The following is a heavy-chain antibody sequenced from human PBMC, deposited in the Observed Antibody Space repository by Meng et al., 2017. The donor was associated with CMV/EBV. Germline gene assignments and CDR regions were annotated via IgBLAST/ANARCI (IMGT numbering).Heavy chain of an antibody. CDR1: GFTFSSYW. J-gene: IGHJ4*02. CDR2: IWYDGSNK. V-gene: IGHV3-33*06. D-gene: IGHD2-2*01. CDR3: AKDPLGYCSSTSCYPSPTYPSY. Sequence: GESLKISCAASGFTFSSYWMSWVRQAPGKGLEWVAVIWYDGSNKYYADSVKGRFTISRDNSKNTLYLQMNSLRAEDTAVYYCAKDPLGYCSSTSCYPSPTYPSYWGQGTLVTVSS.